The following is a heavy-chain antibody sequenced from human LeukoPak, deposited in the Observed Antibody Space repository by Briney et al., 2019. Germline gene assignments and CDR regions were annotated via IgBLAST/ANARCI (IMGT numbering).Heavy chain of an antibody. CDR2: IYYSGST. Sequence: PSETLSLTCTVSGGSISSYYWSWIRQPPGKGLEWIGYIYYSGSTNYNPSLKSRATISVDTSKNQFSLKLTSVTAADTAVYYCARSIAVAGKVNYFDYWGRGTLVTVSS. J-gene: IGHJ4*02. D-gene: IGHD6-19*01. CDR3: ARSIAVAGKVNYFDY. CDR1: GGSISSYY. V-gene: IGHV4-59*12.